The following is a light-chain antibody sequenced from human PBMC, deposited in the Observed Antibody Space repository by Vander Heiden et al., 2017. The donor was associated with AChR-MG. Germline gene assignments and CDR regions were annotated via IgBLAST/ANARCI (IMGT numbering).Light chain of an antibody. J-gene: IGLJ2*01. Sequence: QSVLTQPPSASGTPGQRVTISCSGSSSNIGSNTVKWYQQLPRTAPKLLIYTNDQRPSGVPDRFSGSKSGTSASLAISGLQSEDEADYYCAAWDDSLNALVFGGGTKLTVL. CDR3: AAWDDSLNALV. CDR1: SSNIGSNT. V-gene: IGLV1-44*01. CDR2: TND.